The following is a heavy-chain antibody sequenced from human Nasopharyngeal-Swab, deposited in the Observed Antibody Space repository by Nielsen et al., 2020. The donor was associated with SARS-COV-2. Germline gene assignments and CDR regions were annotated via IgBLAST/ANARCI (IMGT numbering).Heavy chain of an antibody. CDR3: ARGSGSYKEILFDY. D-gene: IGHD1-26*01. Sequence: GESLKTSCAASGFTFSSYGMHWVRQAPGKGLEWVAVISYDGSNKYYADSVKGRFTISRDNSKNTLYLQMNSLRAEDTAVYYCARGSGSYKEILFDYWGQGTLVTVSS. J-gene: IGHJ4*02. V-gene: IGHV3-30*03. CDR2: ISYDGSNK. CDR1: GFTFSSYG.